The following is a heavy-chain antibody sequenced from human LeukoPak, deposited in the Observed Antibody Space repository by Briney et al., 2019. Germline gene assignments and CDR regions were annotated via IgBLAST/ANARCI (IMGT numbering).Heavy chain of an antibody. CDR2: ISSSSSTI. CDR3: ARFSNRHPKYYFDY. Sequence: GGSLRLSCAASGFTFSSYSMNWVRQAPGKGLEWVSYISSSSSTIYYADSVKGRFTISRDNAKNSLYLQMNSLRAEDTAVYYCARFSNRHPKYYFDYWGQGTLVTVSS. CDR1: GFTFSSYS. J-gene: IGHJ4*02. D-gene: IGHD1-14*01. V-gene: IGHV3-48*01.